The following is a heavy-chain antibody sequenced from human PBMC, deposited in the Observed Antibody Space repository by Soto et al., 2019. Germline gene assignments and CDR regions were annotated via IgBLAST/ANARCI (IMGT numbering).Heavy chain of an antibody. Sequence: QVQLQESGPGLMKPSETLSLTCTVSGGSISSYYWSWIRQPPGKGLEWIGYIYYSGSTNYNPSLKSRVPISVDTYKNQFSLKLSSVTAADTAVYYCARDGGDILTGHSGAFDIWGQGTMVTVSS. J-gene: IGHJ3*02. CDR2: IYYSGST. CDR3: ARDGGDILTGHSGAFDI. D-gene: IGHD3-9*01. V-gene: IGHV4-59*01. CDR1: GGSISSYY.